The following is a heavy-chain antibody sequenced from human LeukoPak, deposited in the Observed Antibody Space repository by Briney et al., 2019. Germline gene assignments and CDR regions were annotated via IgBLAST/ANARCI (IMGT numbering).Heavy chain of an antibody. J-gene: IGHJ4*02. CDR3: AREIIAATLDG. V-gene: IGHV3-21*01. D-gene: IGHD1-26*01. CDR1: GFTFSSYG. Sequence: GRSLRLSCAASGFTFSSYGMHWVRQAPGKGLEWVASISGSNGYFYYADSVKGRFTISRDNARNPLFLQMNSLTAEDTAVYYCAREIIAATLDGWGQGTLVIVSS. CDR2: ISGSNGYF.